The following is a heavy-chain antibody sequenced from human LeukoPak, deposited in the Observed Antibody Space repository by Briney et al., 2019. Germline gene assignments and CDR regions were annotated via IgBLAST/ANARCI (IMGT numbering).Heavy chain of an antibody. CDR2: ISYDGSNK. D-gene: IGHD3-3*01. V-gene: IGHV3-30*03. J-gene: IGHJ6*03. CDR1: GFTSSSYG. Sequence: PGGSLRLSCAASGFTSSSYGMHWVRQAPGKGLEWVAVISYDGSNKYYADSVKGRFTISRDNSKNTLYLQMNSLRAEDTAVYYCARGLRFLEWLLDYYYMDVWGKGTTVTVSS. CDR3: ARGLRFLEWLLDYYYMDV.